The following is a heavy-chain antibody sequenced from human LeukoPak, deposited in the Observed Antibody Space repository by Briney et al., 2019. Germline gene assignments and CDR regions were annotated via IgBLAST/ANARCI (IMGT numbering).Heavy chain of an antibody. Sequence: GGSLRLSCAASGFTFSSYAMSWVRQAPGKGLEWVSAISGSGGSTYYADSVKGRSTISRDNSKNMLYLQMNSLRAEDTAVYYCAREESPPHDPIAVAGRGGVVDYWGQGTLVTVSS. V-gene: IGHV3-23*01. CDR2: ISGSGGST. CDR1: GFTFSSYA. J-gene: IGHJ4*02. D-gene: IGHD6-19*01. CDR3: AREESPPHDPIAVAGRGGVVDY.